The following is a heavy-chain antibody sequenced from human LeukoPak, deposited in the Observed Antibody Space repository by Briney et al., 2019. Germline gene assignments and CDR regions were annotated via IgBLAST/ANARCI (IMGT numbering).Heavy chain of an antibody. J-gene: IGHJ5*02. D-gene: IGHD2-2*01. CDR3: ARHLGFGSTTTCNTWFDP. CDR1: GASISSYY. V-gene: IGHV4-59*08. Sequence: KASETRSLTCTVSGASISSYYWSWIRRPPGRGREWIGYIYYSRSTNYNPSLKSRVTISVDTSKNQFSLKLSSVTAADTAVYYCARHLGFGSTTTCNTWFDPWGEGTLWTVSS. CDR2: IYYSRST.